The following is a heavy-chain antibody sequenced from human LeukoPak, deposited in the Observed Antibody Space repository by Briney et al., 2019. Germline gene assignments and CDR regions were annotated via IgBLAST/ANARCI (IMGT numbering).Heavy chain of an antibody. V-gene: IGHV1-2*02. CDR2: INPNSGGT. Sequence: ASVKVSCKASGYTFTGYYMHWVRQAPGQGLEWMGWINPNSGGTNYAQKFQGRVTMTRDTSISTAYMELSRLRSDDTAVYYCARDLYCSSTSCYEAKTGDYWGQGTLVTDPS. J-gene: IGHJ4*02. D-gene: IGHD2-2*01. CDR1: GYTFTGYY. CDR3: ARDLYCSSTSCYEAKTGDY.